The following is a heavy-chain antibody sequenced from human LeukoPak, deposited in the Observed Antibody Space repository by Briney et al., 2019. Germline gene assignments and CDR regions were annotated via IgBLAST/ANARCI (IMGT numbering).Heavy chain of an antibody. CDR2: ISSSSSYI. V-gene: IGHV3-21*01. J-gene: IGHJ4*02. Sequence: PGGSLRLSCAASGFTFSSYSMNWVRQAPGKGLEWVSSISSSSSYIHYADSVKGRFTISRDNAKNSLYLQMNSLRAEDTAVYYCARSKGIVVVPAAMSYWGQGTLVTVSS. CDR1: GFTFSSYS. D-gene: IGHD2-2*01. CDR3: ARSKGIVVVPAAMSY.